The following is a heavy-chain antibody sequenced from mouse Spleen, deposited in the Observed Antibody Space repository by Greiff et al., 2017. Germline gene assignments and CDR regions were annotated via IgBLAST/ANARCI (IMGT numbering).Heavy chain of an antibody. V-gene: IGHV1-4*01. Sequence: VQVVESGAELARPGASVKMSCKASGYTFTSYTMHWVKQRPGQGLEWIGYINPSSGYTKYNQKFKDKATLTADKSSSTAYMQLSSLTSEDSAVYYCARSGYSNYDESWYFDVWGTGTTVTVSS. D-gene: IGHD2-5*01. CDR2: INPSSGYT. CDR3: ARSGYSNYDESWYFDV. J-gene: IGHJ1*03. CDR1: GYTFTSYT.